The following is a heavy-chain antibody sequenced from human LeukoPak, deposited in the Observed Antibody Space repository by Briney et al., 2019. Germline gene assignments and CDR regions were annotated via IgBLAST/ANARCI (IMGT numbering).Heavy chain of an antibody. J-gene: IGHJ3*02. CDR2: ISGSGGST. D-gene: IGHD1-26*01. CDR3: ARSGRGGAFDI. V-gene: IGHV3-23*01. CDR1: VLTFSSSA. Sequence: GGSLRLTCAASVLTFSSSAMDWVRQAPAKGLEWVSGISGSGGSTYYADSVKGRFTISRDNAKNTLYLQMNSLRAEDTAVYYCARSGRGGAFDIWGQGTMVTVSS.